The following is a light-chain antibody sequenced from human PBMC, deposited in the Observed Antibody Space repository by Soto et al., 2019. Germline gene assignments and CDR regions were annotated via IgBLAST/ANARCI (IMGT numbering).Light chain of an antibody. Sequence: EMVMTQSPATLSVSPGERVTLSCRASESVHSNLAWYHQKPGQGPSLLIYYASTRATGVPDRFTGSGSGTEFTLTISSLQSEDFGVYHCQHYSNWPPTFGPGTKVEIK. J-gene: IGKJ3*01. CDR3: QHYSNWPPT. CDR2: YAS. CDR1: ESVHSN. V-gene: IGKV3-15*01.